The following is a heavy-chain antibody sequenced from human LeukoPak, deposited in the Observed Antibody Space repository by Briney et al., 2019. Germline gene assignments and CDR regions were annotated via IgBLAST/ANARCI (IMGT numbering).Heavy chain of an antibody. CDR2: MNPNSGNT. D-gene: IGHD6-13*01. Sequence: GASVKVSFKASGYTFTSYDINWVRQATGQGLAWMGWMNPNSGNTGYAQKFQGRVTMTRNTSISTAYMELSSLRSEDTAVYYCARGLGSAAGDNWFDPWGQGTLVTVSS. CDR3: ARGLGSAAGDNWFDP. J-gene: IGHJ5*02. CDR1: GYTFTSYD. V-gene: IGHV1-8*01.